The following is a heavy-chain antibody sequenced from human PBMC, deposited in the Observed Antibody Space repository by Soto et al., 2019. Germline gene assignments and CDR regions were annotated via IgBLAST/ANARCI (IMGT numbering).Heavy chain of an antibody. V-gene: IGHV3-30*18. CDR1: GFTFSSYG. CDR3: AKPDGHLQKAFDI. D-gene: IGHD4-4*01. Sequence: QVQLVESGGGVVQPGRSLRLSCAASGFTFSSYGMHWVRQAPGKGLEWVAGISYDGSNKYYADSVKGRFTISRDNSKNSLYLQINSLRDEDTVVYYCAKPDGHLQKAFDIWGQGTMVTVSS. J-gene: IGHJ3*02. CDR2: ISYDGSNK.